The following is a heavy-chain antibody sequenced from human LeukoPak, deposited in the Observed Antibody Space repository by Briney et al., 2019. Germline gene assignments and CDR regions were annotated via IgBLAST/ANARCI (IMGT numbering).Heavy chain of an antibody. V-gene: IGHV3-23*01. CDR3: AREMYDYGDLYYFDY. D-gene: IGHD4-17*01. CDR1: GFTFSSYA. J-gene: IGHJ4*02. CDR2: ISGSGGST. Sequence: GGSLRLSCAASGFTFSSYAMSWVRQAPGKGLEWVSAISGSGGSTYYADSVKGRFTISRDNSKNTLYLQMNSLRAEDTAVYYCAREMYDYGDLYYFDYWGQGTLVTVSS.